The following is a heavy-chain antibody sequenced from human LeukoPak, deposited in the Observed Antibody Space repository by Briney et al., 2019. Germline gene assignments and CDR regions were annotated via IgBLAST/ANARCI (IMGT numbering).Heavy chain of an antibody. CDR1: GYSFTSYW. J-gene: IGHJ5*02. CDR2: IYPGDSDT. Sequence: GESLKISCKGSGYSFTSYWIGWVRQMPGKGLEWMGIIYPGDSDTRYSPSFQGQVTISADKSINTAYLQWSSLKASDTAMYYCARAAMARYNWFDPWGQGTLVTVSS. CDR3: ARAAMARYNWFDP. D-gene: IGHD5-18*01. V-gene: IGHV5-51*01.